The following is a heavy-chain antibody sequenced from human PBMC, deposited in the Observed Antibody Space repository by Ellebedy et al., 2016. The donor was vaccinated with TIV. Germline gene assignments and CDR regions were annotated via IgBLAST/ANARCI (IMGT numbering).Heavy chain of an antibody. V-gene: IGHV3-11*01. CDR1: GFTFSDYY. CDR3: ARVPTKLILVVPAAMPAFAFDI. D-gene: IGHD2-2*01. J-gene: IGHJ3*02. Sequence: GGSLRLSXAASGFTFSDYYMSWIRQAPGKGLEWLSYISSSGSTIYYADSVRGRFTISRDNAKNSLYLQMNSLRAEDTAVYYCARVPTKLILVVPAAMPAFAFDIWGQGTMVTVSS. CDR2: ISSSGSTI.